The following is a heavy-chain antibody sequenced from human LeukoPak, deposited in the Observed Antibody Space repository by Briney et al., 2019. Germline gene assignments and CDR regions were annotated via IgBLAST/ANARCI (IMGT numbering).Heavy chain of an antibody. Sequence: PGGSLRLSCAASGFTFSSYEMNWVRQAPGKGLEWVSAISDTGNTYHADSVKGRFTISRDSSKNTLFLQMNRLRPEDAAVYYCAKAPVTTCRGAFCYPFDYWGLGTLVTVSS. CDR3: AKAPVTTCRGAFCYPFDY. CDR1: GFTFSSYE. D-gene: IGHD2-15*01. J-gene: IGHJ4*02. V-gene: IGHV3-23*01. CDR2: ISDTGNT.